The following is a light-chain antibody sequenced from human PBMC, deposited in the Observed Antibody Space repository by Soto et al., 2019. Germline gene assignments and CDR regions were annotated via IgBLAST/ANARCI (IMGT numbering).Light chain of an antibody. J-gene: IGKJ1*01. CDR2: GVC. CDR1: QVGGNSY. V-gene: IGKV3-20*01. CDR3: QQYADSPWT. Sequence: QSPCALISSTGERATLCGKTSQVGGNSYLAWYQHKPDQAPRLLIYGVCGRASGIPDRFSGSGSGTDFSLTICRLEAEDVAVYYCQQYADSPWTFGHGTKVDIK.